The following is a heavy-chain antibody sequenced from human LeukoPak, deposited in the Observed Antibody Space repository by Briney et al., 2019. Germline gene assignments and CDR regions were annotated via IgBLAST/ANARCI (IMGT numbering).Heavy chain of an antibody. J-gene: IGHJ4*02. CDR3: ARERAGGYCTSTNCYDFAF. D-gene: IGHD2-2*01. CDR1: GCTFTGYN. Sequence: ASVKVSYKASGCTFTGYNMHWVRQAPGQGLEWMGWINPNSGGTNYAQKFQGRVTMTRDTSITTAYMELSRLRSDDTAVYYCARERAGGYCTSTNCYDFAFWGQGTLVTVSS. V-gene: IGHV1-2*02. CDR2: INPNSGGT.